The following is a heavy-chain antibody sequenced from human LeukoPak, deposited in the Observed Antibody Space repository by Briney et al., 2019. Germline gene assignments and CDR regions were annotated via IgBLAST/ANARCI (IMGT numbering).Heavy chain of an antibody. CDR3: TRGRNSAFDY. D-gene: IGHD1-14*01. CDR2: TYYGSKWNN. J-gene: IGHJ4*02. CDR1: GDSVSSNSVA. Sequence: SQTLSLTCAISGDSVSSNSVAWNWIRQSPSRGLEWLGRTYYGSKWNNDYALSVKSRITINPDTSKNQFSLQLNSVTPEETAVYYCTRGRNSAFDYWGQGTLVTVSS. V-gene: IGHV6-1*01.